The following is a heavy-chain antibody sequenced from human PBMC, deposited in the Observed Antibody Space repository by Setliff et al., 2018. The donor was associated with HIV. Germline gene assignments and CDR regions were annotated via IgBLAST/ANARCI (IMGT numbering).Heavy chain of an antibody. Sequence: GASVKVSCKASGYTFTGYYMHWVRQAPGQGLEWMGRINPYSGDTNYAQKFQGRVTMTRDTSITTAYMELSRLTSDDTAVYYCARDRCSSTSCPVGGMDVWGQGTTVTVSS. J-gene: IGHJ6*02. V-gene: IGHV1-2*06. CDR3: ARDRCSSTSCPVGGMDV. D-gene: IGHD2-2*01. CDR1: GYTFTGYY. CDR2: INPYSGDT.